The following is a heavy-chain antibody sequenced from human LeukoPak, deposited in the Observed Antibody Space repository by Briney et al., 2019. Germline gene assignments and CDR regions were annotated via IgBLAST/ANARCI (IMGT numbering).Heavy chain of an antibody. V-gene: IGHV3-23*01. CDR1: GFTFSTYG. CDR2: ISGSGGTT. Sequence: GGSLRLSCVASGFTFSTYGVSWVRQAPGKGLEWVSTISGSGGTTYYADSVKGRFTISRDNSNNTLFLQVNSLRAEDTAVYYCAKGAFYYASGRSQYYFDYWGRGALVSVSS. CDR3: AKGAFYYASGRSQYYFDY. D-gene: IGHD3-10*01. J-gene: IGHJ4*02.